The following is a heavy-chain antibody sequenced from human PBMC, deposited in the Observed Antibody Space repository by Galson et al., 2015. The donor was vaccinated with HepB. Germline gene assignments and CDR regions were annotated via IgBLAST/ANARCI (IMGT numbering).Heavy chain of an antibody. CDR2: IHSDGSS. CDR1: GFTFSRDW. Sequence: SLRLSCAASGFTFSRDWMHWVRQAPGKGLVWVSRIHSDGSSIYADSVQGRFTISGDNAKNTLYLQMNSLRAEDTAVYYCARGGPRGSYFDYWGRGTLVTVSS. J-gene: IGHJ4*02. CDR3: ARGGPRGSYFDY. V-gene: IGHV3-74*01. D-gene: IGHD1-26*01.